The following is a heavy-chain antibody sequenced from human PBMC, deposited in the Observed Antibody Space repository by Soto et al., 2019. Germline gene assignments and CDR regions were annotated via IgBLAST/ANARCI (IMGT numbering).Heavy chain of an antibody. CDR3: ARDGAVAGDSNFDY. D-gene: IGHD6-19*01. V-gene: IGHV1-3*01. CDR1: GYTFTSYA. Sequence: ASVKVSCKASGYTFTSYAIHGVRQAPGQRLEWMGWINAGNGNTKFSQKFQHRVTITTDTSASTAYMELSSLRPEDTAVYYCARDGAVAGDSNFDYWGQGTLVTVSS. J-gene: IGHJ4*02. CDR2: INAGNGNT.